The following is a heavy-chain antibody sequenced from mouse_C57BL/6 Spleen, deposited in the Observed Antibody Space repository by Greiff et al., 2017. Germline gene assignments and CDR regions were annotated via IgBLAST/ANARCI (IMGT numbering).Heavy chain of an antibody. J-gene: IGHJ3*01. CDR3: AREGYYYGSSSFAY. D-gene: IGHD1-1*01. Sequence: VQLQQSGAELVRPGSSVKLSCKASGYTFTSYWMDWVKQRPGQGLEWIGNIYPSDSETHYNQKFKDKATLTVDKSSSTAYMQLSSLTSEDSAVYYCAREGYYYGSSSFAYWGQGTLVTVSA. V-gene: IGHV1-61*01. CDR1: GYTFTSYW. CDR2: IYPSDSET.